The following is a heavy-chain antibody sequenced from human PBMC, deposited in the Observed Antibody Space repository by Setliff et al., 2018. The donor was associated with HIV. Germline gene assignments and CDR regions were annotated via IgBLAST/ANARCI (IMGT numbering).Heavy chain of an antibody. CDR2: ISGSGGST. Sequence: PSETLSLSCAASTFTFSSYAMSWVRQAPGKGLEWVSAISGSGGSTYYADSVKGRFTISRDNSKNTMYLQMNTLRVEDTAVYYCARDPPGSGFHLDYWGQGTPVTVSS. CDR1: TFTFSSYA. V-gene: IGHV3-23*01. D-gene: IGHD5-12*01. J-gene: IGHJ4*02. CDR3: ARDPPGSGFHLDY.